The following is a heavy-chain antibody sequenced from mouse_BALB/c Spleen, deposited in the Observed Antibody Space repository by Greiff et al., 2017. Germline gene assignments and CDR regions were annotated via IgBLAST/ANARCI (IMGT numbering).Heavy chain of an antibody. CDR1: GDSITSGY. J-gene: IGHJ2*01. CDR3: ARYNYYGNYYFDY. Sequence: EVKLEESGPSLVKPSQTLSLTCSVTGDSITSGYWNWIRKFPGNKLEYMGYISYSGSTYYNPSLKSRISITRDTSKNQYYLQLNSVTTEDTATYYCARYNYYGNYYFDYWGQGTTLTVSS. V-gene: IGHV3-8*02. D-gene: IGHD2-1*01. CDR2: ISYSGST.